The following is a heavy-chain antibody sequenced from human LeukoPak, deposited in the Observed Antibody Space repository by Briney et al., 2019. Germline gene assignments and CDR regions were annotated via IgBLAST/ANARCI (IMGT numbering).Heavy chain of an antibody. CDR2: ISSNGGST. CDR1: GFTFSSYA. Sequence: GGSLRLSCAASGFTFSSYAMHWVRQAPGKGLEYVSAISSNGGSTYYANSVKGRFTISRDNSKNTLYLQMGSLRAEDMAVNYCASRVQGYWGQGTLVTVSS. J-gene: IGHJ4*02. V-gene: IGHV3-64*01. CDR3: ASRVQGY.